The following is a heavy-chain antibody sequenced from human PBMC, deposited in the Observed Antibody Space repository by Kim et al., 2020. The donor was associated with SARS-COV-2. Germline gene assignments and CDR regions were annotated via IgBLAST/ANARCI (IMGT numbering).Heavy chain of an antibody. CDR3: ARGDVGYCSSTSCYLPYYYGMDV. D-gene: IGHD2-2*03. CDR2: INHSGST. Sequence: SETLSLTCAVYGGSFSGYYWSWIRQPPGKGLEWIGEINHSGSTNYNPSLKSRVTISVDTSKNQFSLKLSSVTAADTAVYYCARGDVGYCSSTSCYLPYYYGMDVWGQGTTVTVSS. J-gene: IGHJ6*02. V-gene: IGHV4-34*01. CDR1: GGSFSGYY.